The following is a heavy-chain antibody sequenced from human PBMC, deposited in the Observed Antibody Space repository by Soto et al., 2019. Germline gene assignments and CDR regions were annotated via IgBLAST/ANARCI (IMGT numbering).Heavy chain of an antibody. D-gene: IGHD3-22*01. CDR1: GGSISSGGYY. CDR3: ASHYDSSGFSDY. J-gene: IGHJ4*02. Sequence: QVQLQESGPGLVKPSQTLSLTCTVSGGSISSGGYYWSWIRQHPGKGLEWIGDIYYSGSTYYNPSLKSQFTISVDTSKNQFSLKLSSVTAADTAVYYCASHYDSSGFSDYWGQGTLVTVSS. V-gene: IGHV4-31*01. CDR2: IYYSGST.